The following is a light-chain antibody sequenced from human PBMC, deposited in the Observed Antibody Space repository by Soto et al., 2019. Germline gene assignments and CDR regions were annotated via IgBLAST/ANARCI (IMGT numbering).Light chain of an antibody. CDR2: DAS. CDR3: QHRGNWPLT. V-gene: IGKV3-11*01. J-gene: IGKJ4*01. CDR1: ASVSRS. Sequence: EIVLTQSPVTLSLSPGERATLSCRASASVSRSLAWYQQKPGQAPRLVVYDASKRATGIPARFSGSGSGTEFTLTISSLEREDFAVYFCQHRGNWPLTFGGGTKVEIK.